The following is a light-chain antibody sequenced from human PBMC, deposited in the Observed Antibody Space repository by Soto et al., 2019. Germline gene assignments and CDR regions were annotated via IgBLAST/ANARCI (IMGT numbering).Light chain of an antibody. CDR3: QQYGSSPRT. J-gene: IGKJ1*01. CDR2: GAS. V-gene: IGKV3-20*01. CDR1: QSDSSY. Sequence: EIVLTQSPATMSLSPGERATLSYGASQSDSSYLAWYQQKPGQAPRLLIYGASSRATGIPDRFSGSGSGTDFTLIISRLEPEDFAMYYCQQYGSSPRTFGQGTKVDIK.